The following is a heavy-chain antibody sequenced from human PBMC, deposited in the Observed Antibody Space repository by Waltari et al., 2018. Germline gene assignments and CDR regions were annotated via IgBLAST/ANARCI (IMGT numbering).Heavy chain of an antibody. CDR2: IYSRGFP. CDR3: ARSDGYDWKYYFDY. Sequence: HLQESGPGLVRPSETLSLTCNVSGVSITASQDYGGWIRLPPGKGPGWLGSIYSRGFPYVNPSRKSRVTISIDASENQFSLKLASMRAADTAVYFCARSDGYDWKYYFDYWGQGTLVTVSS. CDR1: GVSITASQDY. J-gene: IGHJ4*02. D-gene: IGHD1-1*01. V-gene: IGHV4-39*07.